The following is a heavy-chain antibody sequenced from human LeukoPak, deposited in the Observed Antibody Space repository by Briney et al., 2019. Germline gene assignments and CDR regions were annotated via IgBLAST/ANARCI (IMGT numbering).Heavy chain of an antibody. D-gene: IGHD2-2*01. J-gene: IGHJ6*03. CDR1: GFTFSSYG. V-gene: IGHV3-30*06. Sequence: PGGSLRLSCAASGFTFSSYGMHWVRQAPGKYYADSVKGRFTISRDNSKNTLYLHVDSLRPEDTAVYYCARAIHCSSTSCLFLNYYYYYMDVWGKGTTVTVSS. CDR3: ARAIHCSSTSCLFLNYYYYYMDV.